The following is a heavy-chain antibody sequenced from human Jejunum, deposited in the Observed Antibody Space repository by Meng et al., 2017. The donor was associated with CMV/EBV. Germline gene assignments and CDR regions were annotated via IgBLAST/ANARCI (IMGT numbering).Heavy chain of an antibody. CDR2: ISGNGRNT. CDR3: AKDGPFYDVSTGYFRGGNYFDY. Sequence: YAVGGVRQAPGKGLEWGSFISGNGRNTFYADSVKGRFTVSRDNSRNTLYLEINSLRVDDTAVYYCAKDGPFYDVSTGYFRGGNYFDYWGQGTLVTVS. CDR1: YA. V-gene: IGHV3-23*01. J-gene: IGHJ4*02. D-gene: IGHD3-9*01.